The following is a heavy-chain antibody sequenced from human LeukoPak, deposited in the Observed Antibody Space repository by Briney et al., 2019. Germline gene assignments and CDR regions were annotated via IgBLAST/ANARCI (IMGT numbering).Heavy chain of an antibody. D-gene: IGHD2-15*01. CDR1: GYIFLSYG. J-gene: IGHJ4*02. CDR2: ISTYNGNT. Sequence: ASVEVSCKASGYIFLSYGINWVRQAPGQGLEWMGWISTYNGNTHYAQKFQGRVTMSTDTSTSTAYMELRNLRSDDTAVYYCARSGRTYCSGGSCLHFDYWGQGTLVSVSS. V-gene: IGHV1-18*01. CDR3: ARSGRTYCSGGSCLHFDY.